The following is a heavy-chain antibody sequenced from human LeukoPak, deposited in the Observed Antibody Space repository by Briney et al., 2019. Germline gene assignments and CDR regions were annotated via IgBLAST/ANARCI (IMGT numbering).Heavy chain of an antibody. D-gene: IGHD3-10*02. J-gene: IGHJ6*04. Sequence: RAGGSLRLSCVSSGFTFNNYAMNWVRQAPGKGLEWVSYISSSGSTIYYADSVKGRFTISRDNAKNSLYLQMNSLRAEDTAVYYCAELGITMIGGVWGKGTTVTISS. CDR2: ISSSGSTI. CDR1: GFTFNNYA. V-gene: IGHV3-48*03. CDR3: AELGITMIGGV.